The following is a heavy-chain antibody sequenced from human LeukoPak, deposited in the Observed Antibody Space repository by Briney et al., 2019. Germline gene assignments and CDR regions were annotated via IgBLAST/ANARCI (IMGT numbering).Heavy chain of an antibody. J-gene: IGHJ4*02. V-gene: IGHV3-53*01. CDR2: IYSGGST. CDR1: GVTVCSNY. Sequence: RGSLRLSCAAPGVTVCSNYMCGVRQALGEGRGRGSDIYSGGSTYYADSAKGRFTISTDNSKNTLYLLMKRLRAEDTAVYYCASSTIFGVVTPPFEGGDYWGQGTLVTVSS. D-gene: IGHD3-3*01. CDR3: ASSTIFGVVTPPFEGGDY.